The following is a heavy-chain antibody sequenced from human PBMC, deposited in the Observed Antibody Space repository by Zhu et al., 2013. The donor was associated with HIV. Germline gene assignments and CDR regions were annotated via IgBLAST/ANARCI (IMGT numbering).Heavy chain of an antibody. CDR3: ARGRSRCSDDDGCYYNWFGP. CDR2: IYYTGTT. J-gene: IGHJ5*02. Sequence: QVQLQESGPGLVKPSQTLSLTCNVSGGSITSRGYYWSWIRQHPGKGLEWIGHIYYTGTTSYNPSLESRVTISRDTSKNQLSLSLNFVTAADTALYFCARGRSRCSDDDGCYYNWFGPWGQGTLVTVSS. V-gene: IGHV4-31*03. CDR1: GGSITSRGYY. D-gene: IGHD6-19*01.